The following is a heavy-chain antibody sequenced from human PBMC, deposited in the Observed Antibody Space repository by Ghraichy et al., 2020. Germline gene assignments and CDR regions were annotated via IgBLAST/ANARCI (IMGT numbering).Heavy chain of an antibody. Sequence: GGSLRLSCAASGFTFRSYAMHWVRQAPGKGLEWVAIISYHGSEEYYTDAVKGRFTISRDNSKNTLYLQMNSLRPDDTSVYYCARDRSSGSFSYMDGWGQGTLVTVSS. CDR2: ISYHGSEE. V-gene: IGHV3-30*04. J-gene: IGHJ4*02. CDR1: GFTFRSYA. D-gene: IGHD1-26*01. CDR3: ARDRSSGSFSYMDG.